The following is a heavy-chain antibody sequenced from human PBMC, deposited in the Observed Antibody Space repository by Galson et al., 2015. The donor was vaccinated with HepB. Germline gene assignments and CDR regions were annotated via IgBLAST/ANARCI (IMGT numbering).Heavy chain of an antibody. CDR3: AISQAPAARVLDY. CDR1: GGTFSSNA. CDR2: IVPIIGMP. V-gene: IGHV1-69*10. Sequence: SVKVSCKASGGTFSSNAISWVRQAPGQGLEWMGGIVPIIGMPNSAEKFQGRVTILADKSTNTAHMELSSLRSEDTAMYYCAISQAPAARVLDYWGQGTLVTVSS. J-gene: IGHJ4*02. D-gene: IGHD6-6*01.